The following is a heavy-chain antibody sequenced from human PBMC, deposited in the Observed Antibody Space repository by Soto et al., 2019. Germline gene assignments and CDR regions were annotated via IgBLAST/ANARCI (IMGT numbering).Heavy chain of an antibody. D-gene: IGHD6-13*01. CDR2: IYPGDSDT. CDR3: ALTSGSGKYHYGIDF. V-gene: IGHV5-51*01. J-gene: IGHJ6*02. CDR1: GYSFTSYW. Sequence: AESLKISCKGSGYSFTSYWIGWVRQMAGKGLEWMGIIYPGDSDTRYSPSFQGQVTISADNSISTAYLQWSSLKASDTAMYYCALTSGSGKYHYGIDFSGQGSTDTV.